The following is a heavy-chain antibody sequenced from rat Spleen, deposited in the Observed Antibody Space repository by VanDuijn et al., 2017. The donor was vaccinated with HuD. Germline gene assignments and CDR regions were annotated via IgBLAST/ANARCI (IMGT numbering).Heavy chain of an antibody. Sequence: EVQLVESGGGLVQPGRSMKLSCAASGFSFSTYGMAWVRQAPRKGLEWVATISYGDSSGHSSTYYRDSVKGRFTISRDNTKSTLSLQMDSLRSEDTATYYCARRHYGYTDYFDYWGQGVMVTVSS. CDR1: GFSFSTYG. CDR3: ARRHYGYTDYFDY. D-gene: IGHD1-9*01. CDR2: ISYGDSSGHSST. J-gene: IGHJ2*01. V-gene: IGHV5-29*01.